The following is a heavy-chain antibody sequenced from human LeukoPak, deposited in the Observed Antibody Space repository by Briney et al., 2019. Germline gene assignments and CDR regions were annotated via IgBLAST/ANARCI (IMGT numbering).Heavy chain of an antibody. D-gene: IGHD6-13*01. Sequence: GGSLRLSCAASGFTFSSYGMHWVRQAPGKGLEWVAVISYDGSNKYYADSVKGRFTISRDSPKNTLYLQMNSLRAEDTALYYCARDGAYSSSWSYFDYWGQGTLVTVSS. J-gene: IGHJ4*02. CDR2: ISYDGSNK. CDR3: ARDGAYSSSWSYFDY. V-gene: IGHV3-30*03. CDR1: GFTFSSYG.